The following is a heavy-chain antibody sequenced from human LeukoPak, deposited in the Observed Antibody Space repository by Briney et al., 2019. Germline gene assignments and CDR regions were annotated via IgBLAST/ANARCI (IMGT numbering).Heavy chain of an antibody. Sequence: GGSLRLSCAASGFTFSSYSMSWVRQAPGKGLEWVSSISSSSSYIYYADSVKGRFTISRDNAKNSLYLQMNSLRAEDTAVYYCAYCISSSCYVFFQHWGQGTLVTVSS. J-gene: IGHJ1*01. V-gene: IGHV3-21*04. CDR1: GFTFSSYS. CDR2: ISSSSSYI. D-gene: IGHD2-2*01. CDR3: AYCISSSCYVFFQH.